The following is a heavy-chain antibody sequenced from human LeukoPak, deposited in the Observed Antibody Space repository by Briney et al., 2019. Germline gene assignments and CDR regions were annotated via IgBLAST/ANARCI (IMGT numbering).Heavy chain of an antibody. CDR2: IKQDGSEK. CDR1: GFTFSSYW. J-gene: IGHJ3*02. V-gene: IGHV3-7*01. Sequence: PGGSLRLSCAASGFTFSSYWMSWVRQAPGKGLEWVANIKQDGSEKYYVDSVKGRFTISRDNAKNSLYLQMNSLRAEDTAVYYCARDMEVVITAGAFGIWGQGTMVTVSS. CDR3: ARDMEVVITAGAFGI. D-gene: IGHD3-22*01.